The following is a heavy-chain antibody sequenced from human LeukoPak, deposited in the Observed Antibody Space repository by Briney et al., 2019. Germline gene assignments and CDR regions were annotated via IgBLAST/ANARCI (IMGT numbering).Heavy chain of an antibody. D-gene: IGHD1-26*01. Sequence: ASVTVSCKASGYTFTSYGISWVRQAPGQGLEWMGWISAYNGNTNYAQKLQGRVTMTTDTSTSTAYMELSSLRSEDTAVYYCASDDAKVGALDYWGQGTLVTVSS. J-gene: IGHJ4*02. CDR2: ISAYNGNT. CDR3: ASDDAKVGALDY. V-gene: IGHV1-18*01. CDR1: GYTFTSYG.